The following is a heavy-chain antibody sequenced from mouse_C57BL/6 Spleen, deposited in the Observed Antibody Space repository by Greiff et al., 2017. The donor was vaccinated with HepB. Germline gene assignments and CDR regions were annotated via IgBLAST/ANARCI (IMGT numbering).Heavy chain of an antibody. D-gene: IGHD2-5*01. CDR1: GYAFSSSW. CDR3: ARDSNYDFDV. J-gene: IGHJ1*03. V-gene: IGHV1-82*01. CDR2: IYPGDGDT. Sequence: QVQLQQSGPELVKPGASVKISCKASGYAFSSSWMNWVKQRPGKGLEWIGRIYPGDGDTNYNGKFKGKATLTADKSSSTAYMQLSSLTSEDSAVYFCARDSNYDFDVWGTGTTVTVSS.